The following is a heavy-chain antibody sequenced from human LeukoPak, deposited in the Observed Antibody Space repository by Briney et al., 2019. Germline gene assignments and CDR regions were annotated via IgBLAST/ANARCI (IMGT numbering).Heavy chain of an antibody. Sequence: AASVKVSCKASGYTFTSYDINWVRQATGQGLEWIGWMNPNSGNTGYAQKFQGRVTITRNTSISTAYMELSSLRSEDTAVYYCARGTDSSSSGDYWGQGTLVTVSS. CDR3: ARGTDSSSSGDY. CDR1: GYTFTSYD. CDR2: MNPNSGNT. D-gene: IGHD6-6*01. J-gene: IGHJ4*02. V-gene: IGHV1-8*03.